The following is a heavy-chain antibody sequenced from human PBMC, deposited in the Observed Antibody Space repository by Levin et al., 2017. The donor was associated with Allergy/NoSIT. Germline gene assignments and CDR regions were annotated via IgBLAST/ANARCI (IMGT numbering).Heavy chain of an antibody. CDR2: IYYSGST. Sequence: GSLRLSCTVSGGSISSYYWSWIRQPPGKGLEWIGYIYYSGSTNYNPSLKSRVTISVDTSKNQFSLKLRSVTAADTAVYYCACLTTVITGAVWFDPWGQGTLVTVSS. D-gene: IGHD4-11*01. CDR1: GGSISSYY. V-gene: IGHV4-59*01. CDR3: ACLTTVITGAVWFDP. J-gene: IGHJ5*02.